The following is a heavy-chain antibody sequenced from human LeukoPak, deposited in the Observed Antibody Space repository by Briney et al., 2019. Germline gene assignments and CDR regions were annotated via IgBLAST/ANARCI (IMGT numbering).Heavy chain of an antibody. J-gene: IGHJ4*02. CDR3: ARGPTVTTGELDY. CDR2: INPNSGGT. CDR1: GYTFTGYY. D-gene: IGHD4-17*01. Sequence: ASVKVSCKASGYTFTGYYMHWVRQAPGQGLEWMGRINPNSGGTNYAQKFQGRVTMNRDTSNSTAYMELSRLRSDDTALYYCARGPTVTTGELDYWGQGTLVTVSS. V-gene: IGHV1-2*06.